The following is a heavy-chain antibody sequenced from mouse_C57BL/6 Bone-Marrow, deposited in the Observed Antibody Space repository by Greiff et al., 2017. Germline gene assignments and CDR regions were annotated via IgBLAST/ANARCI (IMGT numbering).Heavy chain of an antibody. J-gene: IGHJ2*01. CDR1: GYTFTDYY. V-gene: IGHV1-26*01. D-gene: IGHD2-3*01. Sequence: EVQLQQSGPELVKPGASVKISCKASGYTFTDYYMHWVKQSHGKSLEWIGDINPNNGGTSYNQKFKGKATLNVDKSSSTAYIELRSLTSVDSAVYYCARSFYDGYYESLFDYWGQGTTLTVSS. CDR3: ARSFYDGYYESLFDY. CDR2: INPNNGGT.